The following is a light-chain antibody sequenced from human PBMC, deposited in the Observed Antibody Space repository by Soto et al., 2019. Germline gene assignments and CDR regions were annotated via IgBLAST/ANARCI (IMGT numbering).Light chain of an antibody. Sequence: DIVMTQSPLSLPVTPGEPASISCRSSQSLLHSNGYNYLDWYLQKPGQSPQLLIYLGSNRASGVPDRFSGSGSGTEFTLRISRVEAEDFGVYYCMQVEHSPLAFGGGTKVEI. V-gene: IGKV2-28*01. CDR3: MQVEHSPLA. J-gene: IGKJ4*01. CDR2: LGS. CDR1: QSLLHSNGYNY.